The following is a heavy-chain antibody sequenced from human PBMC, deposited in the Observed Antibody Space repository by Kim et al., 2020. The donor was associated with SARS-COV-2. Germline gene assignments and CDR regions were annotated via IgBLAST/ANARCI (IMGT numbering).Heavy chain of an antibody. CDR1: GGSISGYY. D-gene: IGHD3-10*01. J-gene: IGHJ4*02. V-gene: IGHV4-59*01. Sequence: SETLSLTCTVSGGSISGYYWGWIRQPPGKGLEYIGYIFYTGRTNYNPPLKSRVPLSFDKSKNQFSLHLNSVPAADTAVYYCARGSTVYYDLGTYFKPLGYFDFWGRGTLVTVSS. CDR2: IFYTGRT. CDR3: ARGSTVYYDLGTYFKPLGYFDF.